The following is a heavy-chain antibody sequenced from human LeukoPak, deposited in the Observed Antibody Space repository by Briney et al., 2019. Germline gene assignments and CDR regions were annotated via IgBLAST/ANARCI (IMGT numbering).Heavy chain of an antibody. Sequence: SETLSLTCAVYGGSFSSYYWSWIRQPAGKGLEWIGRIYTSGSTNYNPSLKSRVTMSVDTSKNQFSLKLSSVTAADTAVYYCAREGEQWLSYYYYYYMDVWGKGTTVTISS. CDR3: AREGEQWLSYYYYYYMDV. J-gene: IGHJ6*03. CDR2: IYTSGST. V-gene: IGHV4-4*07. D-gene: IGHD6-19*01. CDR1: GGSFSSYY.